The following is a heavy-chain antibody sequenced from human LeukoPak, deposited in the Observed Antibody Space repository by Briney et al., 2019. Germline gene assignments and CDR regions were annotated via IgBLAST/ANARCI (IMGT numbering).Heavy chain of an antibody. V-gene: IGHV3-30*02. CDR2: IRYDGSNK. CDR3: ANRGYDILTGYWNYYYYYGMDV. Sequence: GGSLRLSCAASGFTFSSYGMHWVRQAPGKGLEWVSFIRYDGSNKYYADSVKGRFTISRDNSKNTLYLQMNSLRAEDTAVYYCANRGYDILTGYWNYYYYYGMDVWGQGTTVTVSS. D-gene: IGHD3-9*01. J-gene: IGHJ6*02. CDR1: GFTFSSYG.